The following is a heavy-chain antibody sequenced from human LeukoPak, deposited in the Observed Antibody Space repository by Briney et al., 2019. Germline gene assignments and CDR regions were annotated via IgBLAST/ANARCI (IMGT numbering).Heavy chain of an antibody. Sequence: GGSLRLSCAASGFIFSYYDMHWVRQAPGKGLEWVALIRSDGSDKYYADSVKGRFTVSRDNSKNTVFLQVNSLKTDDSAVYYCTKDLTWSLDYWGQGTLVTVSS. CDR2: IRSDGSDK. J-gene: IGHJ4*02. CDR3: TKDLTWSLDY. V-gene: IGHV3-30*02. CDR1: GFIFSYYD. D-gene: IGHD2-8*02.